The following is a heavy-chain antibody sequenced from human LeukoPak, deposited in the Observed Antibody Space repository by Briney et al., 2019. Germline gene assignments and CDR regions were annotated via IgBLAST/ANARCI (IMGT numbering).Heavy chain of an antibody. Sequence: ASVKVSCKASGSIYTRYGISWVRQAPGQGLEWVGWVNAYNGNKNYAQKLQGRVPHTTDKSTSTDYMELRSLKSDDMAVYYCARLPDYDFWSGPLRADAFDIWGQGTMVTVSS. CDR2: VNAYNGNK. CDR3: ARLPDYDFWSGPLRADAFDI. CDR1: GSIYTRYG. J-gene: IGHJ3*02. D-gene: IGHD3-3*01. V-gene: IGHV1-18*03.